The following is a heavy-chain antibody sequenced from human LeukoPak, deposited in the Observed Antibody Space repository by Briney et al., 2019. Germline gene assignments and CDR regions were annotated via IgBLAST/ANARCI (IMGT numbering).Heavy chain of an antibody. J-gene: IGHJ3*02. CDR1: GFTVSSNY. Sequence: GGSLRLSCAASGFTVSSNYMSWVRQAPGKGLEWVSVLNSGGSTYYADSVKGRFTISRDNSKSTLYLQMNGLRAEDTAVYHCARGSAGAFDIWGQGTMVTVSS. CDR3: ARGSAGAFDI. V-gene: IGHV3-53*01. CDR2: LNSGGST.